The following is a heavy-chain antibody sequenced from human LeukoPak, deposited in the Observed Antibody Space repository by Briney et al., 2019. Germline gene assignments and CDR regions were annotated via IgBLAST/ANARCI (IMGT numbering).Heavy chain of an antibody. D-gene: IGHD6-13*01. J-gene: IGHJ4*02. CDR2: ISSSSSYI. CDR3: ARKSIAAAGYFDY. Sequence: GGSLRLSCAASGLTFRSYAMTWVRQAPGKGLEWVSSISSSSSYIYYADSVKGRFTISRDNAKNSLYVQMNSLRAEDTAVYYCARKSIAAAGYFDYWGQGTLVTVSS. CDR1: GLTFRSYA. V-gene: IGHV3-21*01.